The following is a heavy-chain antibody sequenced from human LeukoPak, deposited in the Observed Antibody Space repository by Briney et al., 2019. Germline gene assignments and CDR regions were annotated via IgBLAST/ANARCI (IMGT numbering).Heavy chain of an antibody. Sequence: PGGSLRLSCAASGFTFSDYYMSWVRQAPGKGLECVSYISSSSSYTNYADSVKGRFTISRDNAKNSLFLQMNSLRAGDTAVYYCARHRLPVAGTPFDYWGQGTLATVSS. CDR2: ISSSSSYT. CDR1: GFTFSDYY. J-gene: IGHJ4*02. V-gene: IGHV3-11*03. CDR3: ARHRLPVAGTPFDY. D-gene: IGHD6-19*01.